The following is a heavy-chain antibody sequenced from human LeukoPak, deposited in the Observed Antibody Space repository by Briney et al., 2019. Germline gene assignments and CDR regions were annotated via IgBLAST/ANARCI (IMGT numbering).Heavy chain of an antibody. CDR3: ARDNTAVADQPYYYGMDV. J-gene: IGHJ6*02. Sequence: ASVKVSCKASGYTFTSYYMHWVRQAPGQGLEWMGIINPSGGSTSYAQKFQGRVTMTRDTSTSTVYMELSSLRSEDTAVYYCARDNTAVADQPYYYGMDVWGQGTTVTVSS. D-gene: IGHD6-19*01. CDR1: GYTFTSYY. CDR2: INPSGGST. V-gene: IGHV1-46*01.